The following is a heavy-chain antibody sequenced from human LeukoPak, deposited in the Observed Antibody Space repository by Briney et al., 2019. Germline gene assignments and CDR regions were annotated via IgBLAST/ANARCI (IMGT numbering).Heavy chain of an antibody. CDR2: INHSGST. D-gene: IGHD6-13*01. CDR3: ARGGPIAAAPKSFDY. Sequence: PSETLSLTCAVYGGSFSGYYWSWIRQPPGKGLEWVGEINHSGSTTYNPSLKSRVTISVDTSKNQFSLKLSSVTAADTAVYYCARGGPIAAAPKSFDYWGQGTLVTVSS. CDR1: GGSFSGYY. V-gene: IGHV4-34*01. J-gene: IGHJ4*02.